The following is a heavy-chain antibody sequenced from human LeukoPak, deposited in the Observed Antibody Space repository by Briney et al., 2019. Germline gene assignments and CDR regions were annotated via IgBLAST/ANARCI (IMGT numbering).Heavy chain of an antibody. CDR3: ARATTAYYYYDKKSGANNWFDP. Sequence: PSETLSLTCTVSGGSISSSSYYWGWIRQPPGKGLEWIGSIYYSGSTYYNPSLKSRVTISVDTSKNQFSLKLSSVTAADTAVYYCARATTAYYYYDKKSGANNWFDPWGQGTLVTVSS. D-gene: IGHD3-22*01. CDR2: IYYSGST. J-gene: IGHJ5*02. V-gene: IGHV4-39*07. CDR1: GGSISSSSYY.